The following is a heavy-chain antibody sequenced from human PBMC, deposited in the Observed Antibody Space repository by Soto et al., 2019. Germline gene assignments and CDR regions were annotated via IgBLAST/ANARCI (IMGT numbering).Heavy chain of an antibody. CDR3: ARAASGYRNFDY. V-gene: IGHV3-23*01. Sequence: PVGSLRLSCAASGFTFSSYVMTWVRQAPGKGLEWVSAISSSGDSTYFADSVKGRVTISRDNSRNTLYLQMSSLRAEDTAVYSCARAASGYRNFDYWGQGALVTVSS. CDR2: ISSSGDST. D-gene: IGHD3-22*01. J-gene: IGHJ4*02. CDR1: GFTFSSYV.